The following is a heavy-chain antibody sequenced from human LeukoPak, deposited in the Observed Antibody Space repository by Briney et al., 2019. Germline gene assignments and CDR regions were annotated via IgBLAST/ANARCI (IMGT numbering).Heavy chain of an antibody. D-gene: IGHD6-13*01. CDR2: IMPIFGTA. CDR3: AREAHSSSWYLTEWFDP. V-gene: IGHV1-69*13. Sequence: ASVKVSCKASGGSFSSYAINWVRQAPGHGVEWMGGIMPIFGTANYAQKFQGRVTITADESTSTAYMELSSLRSEDTAVYYCAREAHSSSWYLTEWFDPWGQGTLVTVSP. J-gene: IGHJ5*02. CDR1: GGSFSSYA.